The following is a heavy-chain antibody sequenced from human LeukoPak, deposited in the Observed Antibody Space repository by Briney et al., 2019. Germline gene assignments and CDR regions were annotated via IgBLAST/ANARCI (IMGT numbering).Heavy chain of an antibody. Sequence: PGGSLRLSCAASGFKFSSYGMHWVRQAPGKGLEWVAIIWYDGSNKYYADSVRGRFTISRDDSKNTLYLQMNSLRVEDTAVYYCARAHTTYCYDSSGYYFDYWGQGTLVTVSS. V-gene: IGHV3-33*08. CDR1: GFKFSSYG. CDR3: ARAHTTYCYDSSGYYFDY. D-gene: IGHD3-22*01. J-gene: IGHJ4*02. CDR2: IWYDGSNK.